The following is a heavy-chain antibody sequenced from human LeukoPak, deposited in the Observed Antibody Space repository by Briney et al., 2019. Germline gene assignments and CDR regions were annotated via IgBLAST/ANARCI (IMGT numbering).Heavy chain of an antibody. D-gene: IGHD3-3*01. CDR3: ARAESGITIFGVAPAPDV. CDR2: IYYSGST. Sequence: SETLSLTCTVSGGSISSYYWSWIRQPPGKGLEWIGYIYYSGSTNYDPSLKSRVTISVDTSKNQFSLKLSSVTAADTAVYYCARAESGITIFGVAPAPDVWGKGTTVTVSS. V-gene: IGHV4-59*01. CDR1: GGSISSYY. J-gene: IGHJ6*04.